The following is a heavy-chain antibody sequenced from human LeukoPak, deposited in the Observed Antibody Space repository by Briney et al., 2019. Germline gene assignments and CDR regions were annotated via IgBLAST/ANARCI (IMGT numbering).Heavy chain of an antibody. Sequence: PSETLSPTCTVSGGSISSYYWSWIRQPAGKGLEWIGRIYTSGSTNYNPSLKSRVTMSVDTSKNQFSLKLSSVTAADTAVYYCAREGWFGESLVLFDYWGQGTLVTVSS. CDR2: IYTSGST. J-gene: IGHJ4*02. V-gene: IGHV4-4*07. CDR1: GGSISSYY. CDR3: AREGWFGESLVLFDY. D-gene: IGHD3-10*01.